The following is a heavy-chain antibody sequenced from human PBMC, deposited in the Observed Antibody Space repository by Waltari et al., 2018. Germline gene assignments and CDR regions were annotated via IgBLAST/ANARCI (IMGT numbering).Heavy chain of an antibody. CDR1: GYTFTNYV. V-gene: IGHV1-69-2*01. D-gene: IGHD3-22*01. J-gene: IGHJ4*02. CDR2: VDPEDGET. Sequence: VQLVQSGAEVKKPGASVKVSCKASGYTFTNYVMHWVRTAAGKGLEWMGLVDPEDGETIYAEKFQGRVTITADTSTDTAYMELSSLRSEDTAVYYCMGEDYDSSGYGDYWGQGTLVTVSS. CDR3: MGEDYDSSGYGDY.